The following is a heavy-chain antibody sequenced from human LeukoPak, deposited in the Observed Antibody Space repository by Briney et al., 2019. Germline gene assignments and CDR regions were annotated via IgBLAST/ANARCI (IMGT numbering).Heavy chain of an antibody. CDR2: ISSSSSYI. V-gene: IGHV3-21*01. CDR3: ARGRYNRRDDAFDI. CDR1: GFTFSSYS. Sequence: PGGSLRLSCAASGFTFSSYSMNWVRQAPGKGLEWVSSISSSSSYIYYADSVKGRFTISRDNAKNSLYLQMNSLRAEDTAVYYCARGRYNRRDDAFDIWGQGTMVTVSS. D-gene: IGHD1-1*01. J-gene: IGHJ3*02.